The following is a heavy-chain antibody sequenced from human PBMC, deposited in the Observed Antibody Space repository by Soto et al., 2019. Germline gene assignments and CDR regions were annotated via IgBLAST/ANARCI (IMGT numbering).Heavy chain of an antibody. V-gene: IGHV4-34*02. J-gene: IGHJ3*02. CDR2: INHSGST. Sequence: QVQLQQWGAGLLKPSGTLSLTCAVYGGSFSGYYWNWIRQSPRKGLEWIGKINHSGSTNYNPSLKSRVTISVETSKYQFSLRLSSVTAADTAVYYCARAYDYRDPRDALDTWGQGTMVIVSS. D-gene: IGHD4-17*01. CDR3: ARAYDYRDPRDALDT. CDR1: GGSFSGYY.